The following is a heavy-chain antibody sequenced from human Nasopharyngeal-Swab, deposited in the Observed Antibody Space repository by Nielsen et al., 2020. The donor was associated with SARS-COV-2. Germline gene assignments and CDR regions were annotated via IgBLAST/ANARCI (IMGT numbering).Heavy chain of an antibody. J-gene: IGHJ4*02. Sequence: ASVKVSCKASGYTFTSYDINWVRQATGQGLVWMGWMNPNSGNTGYAQKFQGRVTMTRNTSISTAYMELSSLRSEDTAVYYCATSQLEPAAMTFVDYWGQGTLVTVSS. CDR3: ATSQLEPAAMTFVDY. D-gene: IGHD2-2*01. V-gene: IGHV1-8*01. CDR2: MNPNSGNT. CDR1: GYTFTSYD.